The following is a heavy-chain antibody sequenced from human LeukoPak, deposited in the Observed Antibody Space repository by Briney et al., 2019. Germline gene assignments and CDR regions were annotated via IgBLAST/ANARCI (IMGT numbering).Heavy chain of an antibody. CDR3: ARAISGYYRY. CDR2: ISYDGSNK. Sequence: GRSLRLSCAASGFTFSSYAMHWVRQAPGKGLEWVAVISYDGSNKYYADSVKGRFTISRDNSKNTLYLQMNSLRAEDTAVYYCARAISGYYRYWGQGTLVTVSS. J-gene: IGHJ4*02. CDR1: GFTFSSYA. D-gene: IGHD3-3*01. V-gene: IGHV3-30*04.